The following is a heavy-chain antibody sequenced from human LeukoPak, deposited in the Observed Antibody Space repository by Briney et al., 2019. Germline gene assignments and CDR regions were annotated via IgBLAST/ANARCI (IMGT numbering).Heavy chain of an antibody. CDR1: GGSISSTSYY. D-gene: IGHD2-2*03. CDR3: ARLLRVGYCSTTTCNWFDP. V-gene: IGHV4-39*07. J-gene: IGHJ5*02. CDR2: IYYSGST. Sequence: SETLSLTCVVSGGSISSTSYYWGWIRQPPGKGLEWIGSIYYSGSTYYSPSLKSRVTISVDTSKNQFSLKLSSVTAADTAVYYCARLLRVGYCSTTTCNWFDPWGQGTLVAVSS.